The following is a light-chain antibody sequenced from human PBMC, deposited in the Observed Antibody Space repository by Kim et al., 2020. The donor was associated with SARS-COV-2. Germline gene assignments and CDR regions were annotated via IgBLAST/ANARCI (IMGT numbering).Light chain of an antibody. CDR2: EVS. V-gene: IGLV2-18*02. J-gene: IGLJ2*01. CDR3: TSYTSSSTVV. CDR1: SSDVGSYNR. Sequence: QSVTISCTGTSSDVGSYNRVSWYQQPAGTAPKLMIYEVSNRPSGVPDRFSGSKSGNTASLTISGLQAEDEADYYCTSYTSSSTVVFGGGTKVTVL.